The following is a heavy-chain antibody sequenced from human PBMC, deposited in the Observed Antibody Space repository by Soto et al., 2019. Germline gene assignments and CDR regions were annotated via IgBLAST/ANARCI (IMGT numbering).Heavy chain of an antibody. CDR3: ARGVNDYGDSEGYFDY. Sequence: PGGSLRLSCAASGFTFSSYAMHWVRQAPGKGLEWVAVISYDGSNKYYADSVKGRFTISRDNSKNTLYLQMNSLRAEDTAVYYCARGVNDYGDSEGYFDYWGQGTLVTVSS. D-gene: IGHD4-17*01. CDR2: ISYDGSNK. J-gene: IGHJ4*02. V-gene: IGHV3-30-3*01. CDR1: GFTFSSYA.